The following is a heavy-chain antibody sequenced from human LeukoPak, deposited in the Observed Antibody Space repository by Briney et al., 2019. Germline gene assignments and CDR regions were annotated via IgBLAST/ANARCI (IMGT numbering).Heavy chain of an antibody. V-gene: IGHV1-69*06. Sequence: ASVKVSCKASGGTFSSYAISWVRQAPGQGLEWMGGIIPIFGTANYAQKFQGRVTITADKSTSTAYMELSSLRSEDTAVYYCASSGGASENEVLLWFGELSLDYWGQGTLVTVSS. J-gene: IGHJ4*02. CDR1: GGTFSSYA. CDR3: ASSGGASENEVLLWFGELSLDY. CDR2: IIPIFGTA. D-gene: IGHD3-10*01.